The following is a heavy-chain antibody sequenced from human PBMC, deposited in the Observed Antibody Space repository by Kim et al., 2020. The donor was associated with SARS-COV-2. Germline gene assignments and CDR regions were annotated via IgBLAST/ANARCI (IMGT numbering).Heavy chain of an antibody. CDR3: ARDVTGTTTPYFDY. Sequence: SVKVSCKASGGTFSSYAISWVRQAPGQGLEWMGGIIPIFGTANYAQKFQGRVTITADESTSTAYMELSSLRSEDTAVYYCARDVTGTTTPYFDYWGQGTLVTVSS. D-gene: IGHD1-20*01. CDR1: GGTFSSYA. V-gene: IGHV1-69*13. J-gene: IGHJ4*02. CDR2: IIPIFGTA.